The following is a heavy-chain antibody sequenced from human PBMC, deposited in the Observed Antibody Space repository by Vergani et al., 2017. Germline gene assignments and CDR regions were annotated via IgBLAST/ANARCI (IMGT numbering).Heavy chain of an antibody. J-gene: IGHJ6*02. Sequence: EVQVVETGGGLVQPGGSLRLSCAASGFSVSDNYMSWVRQAPGKGLEWVSILYVVGTSDYADSVKGRFTVSRDISKNTLHLQLNSLRVEDTAVYFCSYGMDVWGQGTTVTVSS. CDR2: LYVVGTS. V-gene: IGHV3-66*01. CDR3: SYGMDV. CDR1: GFSVSDNY.